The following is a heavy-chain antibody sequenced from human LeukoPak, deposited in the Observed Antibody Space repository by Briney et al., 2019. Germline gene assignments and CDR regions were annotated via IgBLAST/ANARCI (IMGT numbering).Heavy chain of an antibody. D-gene: IGHD6-6*01. J-gene: IGHJ4*02. CDR3: AREVGYSSSYYFDY. Sequence: ASVKVSCKASGYTFTGYYMHWVRQAPGQGLEWMGRINPNSGVTNYAQKFQGRVTMTRDTSISTAYMELSRLISDDTAVYHCAREVGYSSSYYFDYWGQGTLVTVSS. CDR1: GYTFTGYY. V-gene: IGHV1-2*06. CDR2: INPNSGVT.